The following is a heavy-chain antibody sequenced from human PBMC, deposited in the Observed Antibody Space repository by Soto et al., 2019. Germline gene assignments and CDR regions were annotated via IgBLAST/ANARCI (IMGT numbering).Heavy chain of an antibody. CDR1: GGALTGYY. V-gene: IGHV4-34*01. J-gene: IGHJ4*02. CDR3: ASGHEGRVATH. Sequence: QVQLQQGGAGLLKPSETLSPTCTVNGGALTGYYWSWLSQPPGKGLEWIGEVKDGGSTNYSPSLRGRVSISADPSKNHFSPRLNSATAAATAVYFCASGHEGRVATHWDQGALVTVSS. D-gene: IGHD5-12*01. CDR2: VKDGGST.